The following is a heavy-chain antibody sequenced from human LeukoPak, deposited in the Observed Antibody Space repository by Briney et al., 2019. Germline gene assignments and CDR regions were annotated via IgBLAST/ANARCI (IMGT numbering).Heavy chain of an antibody. J-gene: IGHJ4*02. Sequence: GGSLRLSCAASGLTFTNFAMHWVRQPPAKGLEWVTVISNDGKNKFYTDPVKGRFTISRHHSTNKLYLQMNSLRDDDTAVYYCARCPNSWWYSYGDFGGQGTLVTVSS. CDR1: GLTFTNFA. CDR2: ISNDGKNK. CDR3: ARCPNSWWYSYGDF. V-gene: IGHV3-30*04. D-gene: IGHD1-26*01.